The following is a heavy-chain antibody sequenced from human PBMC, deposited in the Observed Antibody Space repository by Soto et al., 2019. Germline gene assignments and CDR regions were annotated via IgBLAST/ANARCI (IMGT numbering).Heavy chain of an antibody. CDR2: IYYSGST. CDR3: ASRDYYGSGSYYNDQPYDDFDI. CDR1: GGSISSYY. V-gene: IGHV4-59*01. J-gene: IGHJ3*02. Sequence: ASETLSLTCTVSGGSISSYYWSWIRQPPGKGLEWIGYIYYSGSTNYNPSLKSRVTISVDTSKNQFSLKLSSVTAADTAVYYCASRDYYGSGSYYNDQPYDDFDIWGQGTMVT. D-gene: IGHD3-10*01.